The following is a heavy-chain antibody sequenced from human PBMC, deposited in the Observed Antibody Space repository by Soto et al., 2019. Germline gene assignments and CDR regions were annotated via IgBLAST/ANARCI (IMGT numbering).Heavy chain of an antibody. CDR3: ARARYSSRWGTFDS. D-gene: IGHD6-19*01. CDR1: GGSFSTNE. V-gene: IGHV1-69*01. J-gene: IGHJ5*02. CDR2: IFPNVGTA. Sequence: QVHLVQSGAEVKRPGSSVKVSCKAFGGSFSTNEIDWVRQAPGQGLEWMGRIFPNVGTADYAQKFQGRLTIIEDESTTTVYMQLSRLTSADTAVYFCARARYSSRWGTFDSWGQGNQVAVSS.